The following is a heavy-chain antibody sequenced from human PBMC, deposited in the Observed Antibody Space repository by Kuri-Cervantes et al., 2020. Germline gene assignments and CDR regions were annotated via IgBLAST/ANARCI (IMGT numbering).Heavy chain of an antibody. CDR3: AQLTRFAEEPFDY. Sequence: GGSLRLSCAASGFTVSSNYMSWVRQAPGKGLEWVSVIYSGGSTYYADSLKGRFTISRDNSKNTLYLQMNSLRAEDTAVYYCAQLTRFAEEPFDYWGQGTLVTVSS. CDR2: IYSGGST. D-gene: IGHD4-23*01. V-gene: IGHV3-66*01. J-gene: IGHJ4*02. CDR1: GFTVSSNY.